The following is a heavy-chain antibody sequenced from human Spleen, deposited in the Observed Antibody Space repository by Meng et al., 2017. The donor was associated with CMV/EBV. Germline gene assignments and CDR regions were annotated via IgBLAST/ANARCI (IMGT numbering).Heavy chain of an antibody. J-gene: IGHJ5*02. CDR3: AKDMLEVLDP. CDR2: VNPHSGGA. V-gene: IGHV1-2*02. Sequence: VLCQASGYPLTYFYVPWVRQAPGQVLEWMGWVNPHSGGATYAQKFQGRIPMTIDTSLNTAYMELTSLRSDDSAVYYCAKDMLEVLDPWGQGTLVTVSS. CDR1: GYPLTYFY. D-gene: IGHD1-1*01.